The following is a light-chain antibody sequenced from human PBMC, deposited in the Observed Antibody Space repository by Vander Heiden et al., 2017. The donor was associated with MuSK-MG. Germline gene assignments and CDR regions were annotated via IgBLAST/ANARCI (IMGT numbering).Light chain of an antibody. J-gene: IGKJ4*01. CDR3: QEYNSYSLT. CDR1: QSISSW. V-gene: IGKV1-5*03. Sequence: DIQMTQSPSTLSASVGDRVTITCRASQSISSWLAWYQQKPGKAPKLLIYKASSLESGVPSRFSRSGSGTEFTLTISSLQPDDFATYYCQEYNSYSLTFGGESKVX. CDR2: KAS.